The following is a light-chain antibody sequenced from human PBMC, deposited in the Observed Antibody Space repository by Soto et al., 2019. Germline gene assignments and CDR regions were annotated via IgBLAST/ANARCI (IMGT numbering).Light chain of an antibody. J-gene: IGKJ2*01. CDR2: DAS. V-gene: IGKV1-39*01. CDR1: HSVGTH. Sequence: DIQMTQSPSSLSASVGDRVTISCRASHSVGTHLSWLQQKPGKAPTLVIYDASTPHRGVPFRFSGSGSGTDFTLTISSLQPEDFATYSCQQTFSSPYTFGQGTKVEIK. CDR3: QQTFSSPYT.